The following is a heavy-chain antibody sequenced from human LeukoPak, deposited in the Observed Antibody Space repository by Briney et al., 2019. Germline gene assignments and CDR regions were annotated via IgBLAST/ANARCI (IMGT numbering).Heavy chain of an antibody. CDR1: GFTFSSYS. D-gene: IGHD2-2*02. V-gene: IGHV3-21*01. CDR2: ISSSSSYI. Sequence: GGSLRLSCAASGFTFSSYSMNWVRQAPGKGLEWVSSISSSSSYIYYADSVKGRFTISRDNAKNSLYLQMNSLRAEDTAVYYCARAGYCSSTSCYNDAEGYYYYMDVWGKGTTVTVSS. J-gene: IGHJ6*03. CDR3: ARAGYCSSTSCYNDAEGYYYYMDV.